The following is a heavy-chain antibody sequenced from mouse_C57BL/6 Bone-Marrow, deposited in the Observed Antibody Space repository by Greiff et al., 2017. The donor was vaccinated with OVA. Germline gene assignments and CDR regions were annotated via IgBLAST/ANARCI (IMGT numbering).Heavy chain of an antibody. Sequence: VQLQQSGPELVRPGASVKISCKAPGYTFTSHWMQWVRQRPGQGLEWIGEIFPGSGSPYSNEKFKGKATLTVDTSSSTAYMQLSSLTSEDSAVYFCPREAGYGPWFAYWGQGTLVTVSA. V-gene: IGHV1-56*01. J-gene: IGHJ3*01. CDR1: GYTFTSHW. CDR3: PREAGYGPWFAY. D-gene: IGHD3-1*01. CDR2: IFPGSGSP.